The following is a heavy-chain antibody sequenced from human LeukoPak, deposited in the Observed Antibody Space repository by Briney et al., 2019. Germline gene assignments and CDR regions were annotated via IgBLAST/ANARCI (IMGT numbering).Heavy chain of an antibody. D-gene: IGHD3-22*01. V-gene: IGHV3-53*01. CDR1: GFTVSSNY. CDR2: IYSGGST. Sequence: GGSLRLSCAASGFTVSSNYMSWVRQAPGKGLEWVSVIYSGGSTYYADSVKGRFTISRDNSKNTLYLQMNSLRAEDTAVYYCAINRNHYDSSGYREVDYWGQGTLVTVSS. CDR3: AINRNHYDSSGYREVDY. J-gene: IGHJ4*02.